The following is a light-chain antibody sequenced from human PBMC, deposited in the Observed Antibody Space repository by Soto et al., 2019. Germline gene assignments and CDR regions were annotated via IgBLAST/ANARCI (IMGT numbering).Light chain of an antibody. V-gene: IGKV3-15*01. CDR2: GSS. J-gene: IGKJ2*01. CDR3: QQGHNWPLT. CDR1: QSINSE. Sequence: EIVMTQSPATLSLSPGERAALSCRASQSINSELAWLQRKPGQPPSLLIYGSSTRATVVPARFTGSESGSEFTRTISGLQSEDFAVYYCQQGHNWPLTFGQGTRLEI.